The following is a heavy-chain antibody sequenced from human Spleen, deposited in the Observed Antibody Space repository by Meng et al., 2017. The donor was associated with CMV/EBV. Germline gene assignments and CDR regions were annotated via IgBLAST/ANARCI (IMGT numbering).Heavy chain of an antibody. J-gene: IGHJ4*02. Sequence: SETLSLTCTVSGVSISSYYWTWIRQPPGKGLEWIGYIYYRGNTNYNPSLKSRVTMSVDTSRNQFSLTLSSVTAADTAVYYCARPPPKRYSSSWYVYWGQGTLVTVSS. D-gene: IGHD6-13*01. V-gene: IGHV4-59*01. CDR3: ARPPPKRYSSSWYVY. CDR2: IYYRGNT. CDR1: GVSISSYY.